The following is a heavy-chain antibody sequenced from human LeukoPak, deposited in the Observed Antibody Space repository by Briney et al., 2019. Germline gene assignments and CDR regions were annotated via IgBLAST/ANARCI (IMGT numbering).Heavy chain of an antibody. Sequence: SVKVSCKASGYTFTSYGISWVRQAPGQGLEWMGGIIPIFGTANYAQKFQGRVTITADESTSTAYMELSSLRSEDTAVYYCARESRGDSYDSSGYYDYWGQGTLVTVSS. V-gene: IGHV1-69*13. CDR2: IIPIFGTA. CDR3: ARESRGDSYDSSGYYDY. J-gene: IGHJ4*02. D-gene: IGHD3-22*01. CDR1: GYTFTSYG.